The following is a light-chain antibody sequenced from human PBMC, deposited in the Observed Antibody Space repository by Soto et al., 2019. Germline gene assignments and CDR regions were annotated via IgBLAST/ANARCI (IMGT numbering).Light chain of an antibody. CDR3: SSYTSSSTLYV. Sequence: QSLVAQPGPLSGSPGQSITLSCPGNSSEVGGYNYVSWYQQHPGKAPKLMIYDVSNRPSGVSNRFSGSKSGNTASLTISGLQAEDEADYYCSSYTSSSTLYVFGTGTKVTVL. V-gene: IGLV2-14*01. J-gene: IGLJ1*01. CDR2: DVS. CDR1: SSEVGGYNY.